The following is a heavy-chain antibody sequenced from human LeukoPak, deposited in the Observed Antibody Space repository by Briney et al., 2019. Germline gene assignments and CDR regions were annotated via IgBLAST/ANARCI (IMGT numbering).Heavy chain of an antibody. CDR3: TRLSDGAGYNYGGFDY. D-gene: IGHD3-16*01. J-gene: IGHJ4*02. Sequence: PGGSLRLSCAASGFTFSGSAIHWVRQASGKGLEWVGRIRSKLKSYATAYAASVTGRFTISRDDSQNTAFLQMNSLETGDTSVYHCTRLSDGAGYNYGGFDYWGQGTLVTVSS. CDR1: GFTFSGSA. CDR2: IRSKLKSYAT. V-gene: IGHV3-73*01.